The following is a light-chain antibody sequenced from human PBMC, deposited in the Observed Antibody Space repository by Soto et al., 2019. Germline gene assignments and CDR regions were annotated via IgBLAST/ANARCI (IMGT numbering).Light chain of an antibody. CDR3: QQTYSTLVS. J-gene: IGKJ4*01. CDR2: DAS. V-gene: IGKV1-39*01. CDR1: QTISTF. Sequence: DIQMTQSPSSLSASVGDRVTITCRSSQTISTFLHWFQQKPGKAPNLLIYDASSLQSGVPSRFSGSGSGTDFTLTISSLQPEDFGTYYCQQTYSTLVSVGGGTKVDSK.